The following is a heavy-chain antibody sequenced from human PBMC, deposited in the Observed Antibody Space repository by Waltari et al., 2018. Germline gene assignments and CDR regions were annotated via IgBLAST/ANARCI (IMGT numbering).Heavy chain of an antibody. CDR2: SYRDGEK. CDR3: ARSSGSMHYFDY. D-gene: IGHD1-26*01. V-gene: IGHV3-53*02. J-gene: IGHJ4*02. CDR1: GFSVSYSY. Sequence: EVQLVETGGGLIQPGGSLRLSCAASGFSVSYSYMTWDRQATGKGLEWISMSYRDGEKYYGDAVKGRFHISRDNSKHTLTLQVNSLRAEDTAVYYCARSSGSMHYFDYWGQGDLVTVSS.